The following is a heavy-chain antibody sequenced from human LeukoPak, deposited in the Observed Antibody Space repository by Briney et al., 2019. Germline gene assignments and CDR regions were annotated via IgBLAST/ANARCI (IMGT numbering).Heavy chain of an antibody. V-gene: IGHV3-23*01. J-gene: IGHJ5*02. D-gene: IGHD5-18*01. Sequence: GGTLRLSCATSGFTFSSYGMSWVRQAPGKGLEWVSAISDSGGSTYYADSVKGRFTISRDNSKNTLYLQMNSLRAEDTAVYYCAKAPYSYALNWFDPWGQGTLVTVSS. CDR2: ISDSGGST. CDR1: GFTFSSYG. CDR3: AKAPYSYALNWFDP.